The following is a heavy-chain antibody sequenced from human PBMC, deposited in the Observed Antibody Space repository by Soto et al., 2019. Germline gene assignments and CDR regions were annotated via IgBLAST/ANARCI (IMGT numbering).Heavy chain of an antibody. Sequence: ASVKVSCKASGYTFTSYGISWVRQAPGQGLEWMGWISAYNGNTNYAQKLQGRVAMTTDSSTSTAYMELRSLRSDDTAVYYCASHDFWSGYFGYWGQGTLVTVSS. CDR3: ASHDFWSGYFGY. V-gene: IGHV1-18*01. J-gene: IGHJ4*02. CDR1: GYTFTSYG. D-gene: IGHD3-3*01. CDR2: ISAYNGNT.